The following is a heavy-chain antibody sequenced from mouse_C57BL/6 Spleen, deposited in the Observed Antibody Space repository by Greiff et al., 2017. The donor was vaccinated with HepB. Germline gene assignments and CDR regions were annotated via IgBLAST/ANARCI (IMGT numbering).Heavy chain of an antibody. J-gene: IGHJ4*01. CDR2: IWRGGST. Sequence: QVQLQQSGPGLVQPSQSLSITCTVSGFSLTSYGVHWVRQSPGKGLEWLGVIWRGGSTDYNAAFMSRLSITKDNSKSQVFFKMNSLQADDTAIYYCAKTPTTAVALYAMDYWGQGTSVTVSS. CDR3: AKTPTTAVALYAMDY. V-gene: IGHV2-5*01. CDR1: GFSLTSYG. D-gene: IGHD1-1*01.